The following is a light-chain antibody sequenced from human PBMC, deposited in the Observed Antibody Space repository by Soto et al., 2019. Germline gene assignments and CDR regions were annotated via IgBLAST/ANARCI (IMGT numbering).Light chain of an antibody. CDR3: CSYAGSYTLGV. J-gene: IGLJ3*02. V-gene: IGLV2-11*01. Sequence: QLVLTQPRSVSGSPGQSVTISCTGTSSDVGTYNYVSWYQQHPGKAPKLMIYDVSKWPSGVPDRFSGSKSGNTASLTISGLQAEDEADYYCCSYAGSYTLGVFGGGTKLTVL. CDR1: SSDVGTYNY. CDR2: DVS.